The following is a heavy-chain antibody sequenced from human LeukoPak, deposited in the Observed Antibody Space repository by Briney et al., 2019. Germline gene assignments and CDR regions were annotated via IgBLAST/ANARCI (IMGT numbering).Heavy chain of an antibody. V-gene: IGHV1-24*01. CDR3: AAGYCSSTSCYAPHHEAFDI. CDR2: FYTEDGET. Sequence: ASATVSCKVSGYTLTELSMHWVRHTPGKGLEWMGGFYTEDGETIYAQKFQGRVTMTEDTSTDTAYMELSSLRSEDTAVYYCAAGYCSSTSCYAPHHEAFDIWGQGTMVTVSS. D-gene: IGHD2-2*01. CDR1: GYTLTELS. J-gene: IGHJ3*02.